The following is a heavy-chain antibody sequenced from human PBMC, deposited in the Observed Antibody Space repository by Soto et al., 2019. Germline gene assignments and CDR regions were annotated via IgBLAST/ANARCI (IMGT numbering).Heavy chain of an antibody. CDR2: MNANTGDT. J-gene: IGHJ2*01. V-gene: IGHV1-8*01. D-gene: IGHD4-17*01. CDR1: GFTFTNYD. CDR3: VRDGGPLGDANWPFDP. Sequence: QVQLVQSGAEVKKPGASVKVSCKASGFTFTNYDFNWVRQAAGQGLEWMGWMNANTGDTGYAQKFQGRVTMTRDTSISTAYLELSSLRSDDTAVYYCVRDGGPLGDANWPFDPWGRGTLVTVSS.